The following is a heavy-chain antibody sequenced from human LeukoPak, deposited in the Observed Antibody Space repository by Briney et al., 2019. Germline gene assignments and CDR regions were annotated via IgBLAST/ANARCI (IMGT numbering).Heavy chain of an antibody. J-gene: IGHJ6*03. CDR3: AKGGGRYSSSSGHYYYYYYMDV. V-gene: IGHV3-7*03. Sequence: GGSLRLSCAASGFTFSSYWMSWVRQAPGKGLEWVANIKQDGSEKYYVDSVKGRFTISRDNAKNSLYLQMNSLRAEDTAVYYCAKGGGRYSSSSGHYYYYYYMDVWGKGTTVTVS. D-gene: IGHD6-6*01. CDR1: GFTFSSYW. CDR2: IKQDGSEK.